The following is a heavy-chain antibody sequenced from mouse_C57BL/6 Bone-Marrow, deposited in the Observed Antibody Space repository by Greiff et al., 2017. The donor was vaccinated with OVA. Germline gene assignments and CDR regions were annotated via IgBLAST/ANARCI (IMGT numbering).Heavy chain of an antibody. CDR1: GFTFSSYG. D-gene: IGHD2-4*01. J-gene: IGHJ3*01. CDR3: ATMITAWFAY. V-gene: IGHV5-6*01. Sequence: DVQLVESGGDLVKPGGSLKLSCAASGFTFSSYGMSWVRQTPDKRLEWVATISSGGSYTYYPDHVKGRFTVARDNAKNTLYLQMSSLKSEDTAMYYCATMITAWFAYWGQGTLVTVSA. CDR2: ISSGGSYT.